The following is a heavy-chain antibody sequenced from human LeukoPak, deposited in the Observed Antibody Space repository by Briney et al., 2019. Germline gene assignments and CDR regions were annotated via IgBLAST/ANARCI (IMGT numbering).Heavy chain of an antibody. D-gene: IGHD5-12*01. CDR1: GGSISSSSYY. CDR3: ARGGWLLGPDY. CDR2: INHSGST. Sequence: PSETLSLTCTVSGGSISSSSYYWGWIRQPPGKGLEWIGEINHSGSTNYNPSLKSRVTISVDTSKNQFSLKLSSVTAADTAVYYCARGGWLLGPDYWGQGTLVTVSS. J-gene: IGHJ4*02. V-gene: IGHV4-39*07.